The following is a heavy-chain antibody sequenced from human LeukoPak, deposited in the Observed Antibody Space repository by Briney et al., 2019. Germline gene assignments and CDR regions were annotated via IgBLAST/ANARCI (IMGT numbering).Heavy chain of an antibody. J-gene: IGHJ3*02. V-gene: IGHV3-53*01. CDR1: GFTVSSDY. CDR2: IYSGGST. Sequence: PGGSLRLSCAASGFTVSSDYMIWVRQAPGKGLEWVSVIYSGGSTYYADSVKGRFTISRDNSKNTLYLQMNSLRAEDTAVYYCARSLYCGGDCYPQRDAFDIWGQGTMVTVSS. CDR3: ARSLYCGGDCYPQRDAFDI. D-gene: IGHD2-21*02.